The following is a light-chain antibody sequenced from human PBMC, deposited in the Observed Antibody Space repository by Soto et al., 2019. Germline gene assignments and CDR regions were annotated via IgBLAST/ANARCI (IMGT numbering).Light chain of an antibody. V-gene: IGLV1-47*01. J-gene: IGLJ3*02. CDR1: SSNIGSNY. CDR3: AAWDDSIGGV. Sequence: QSVLTQPPSASGTPGPGVTISCSGSSSNIGSNYVYWYQQLPGTAPKLLIYRNNQRPSGVPDRFSGSKSGTSASLAISGLRSEDEADYYCAAWDDSIGGVFGGGTKLTVL. CDR2: RNN.